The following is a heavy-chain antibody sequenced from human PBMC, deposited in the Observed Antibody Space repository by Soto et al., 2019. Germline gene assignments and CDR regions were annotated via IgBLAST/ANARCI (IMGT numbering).Heavy chain of an antibody. J-gene: IGHJ4*02. CDR2: ISKSDYT. CDR1: GFAFNNYG. CDR3: AREDSIIIPAVSDF. D-gene: IGHD2-2*01. Sequence: GGSLRLSCTVSGFAFNNYGINWVRQAPGKGLEWVSSISKSDYTYYSDSVKGRSTISRDNAKNSVSLQMNTLRVEDTAVYYCAREDSIIIPAVSDFWGQGTLVTVSS. V-gene: IGHV3-21*01.